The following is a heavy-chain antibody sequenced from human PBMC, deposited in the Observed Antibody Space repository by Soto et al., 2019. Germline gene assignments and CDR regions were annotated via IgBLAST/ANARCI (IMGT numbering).Heavy chain of an antibody. CDR3: ARGSRSNFDWTFTPDFDD. CDR1: GYTFTSYY. D-gene: IGHD3-9*01. CDR2: INPSGGST. Sequence: ASVKVSCKASGYTFTSYYMHWVRQAPGQGLEWMGIINPSGGSTSYAQKFQGRVTMTRDTSTSTVYMELSSLRSEDTAVYYCARGSRSNFDWTFTPDFDDWGEGTLVTVYS. V-gene: IGHV1-46*01. J-gene: IGHJ4*02.